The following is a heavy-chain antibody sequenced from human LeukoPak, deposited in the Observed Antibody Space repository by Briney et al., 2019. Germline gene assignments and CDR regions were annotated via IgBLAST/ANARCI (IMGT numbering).Heavy chain of an antibody. J-gene: IGHJ4*02. CDR3: GRDRGRVGATIT. Sequence: GGSLRLSCAAYGFTFSDYWMSWVRQAPGKGLEGVANIKQDESEKYYVASVKGRFTISRDNAKNSLYLQMNSLRAEDTAVYYCGRDRGRVGATITWGQGTLVIVSS. CDR2: IKQDESEK. D-gene: IGHD1-26*01. CDR1: GFTFSDYW. V-gene: IGHV3-7*01.